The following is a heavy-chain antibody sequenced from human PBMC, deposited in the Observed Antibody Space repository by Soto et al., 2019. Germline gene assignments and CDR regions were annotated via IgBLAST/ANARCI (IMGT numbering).Heavy chain of an antibody. CDR2: IKHSVNT. J-gene: IGHJ4*02. D-gene: IGHD3-10*01. CDR1: GGSFTGYY. V-gene: IGHV4-34*01. Sequence: SQTLSLTCAVHGGSFTGYYSSWIRHPPKKAREWVGEIKHSVNTNNNPSLKSQVTISLATSKKQFSLDVTSVTAADTAFYYCTRVPMMSYGEGTYGYFDFWGKGTLVHVSS. CDR3: TRVPMMSYGEGTYGYFDF.